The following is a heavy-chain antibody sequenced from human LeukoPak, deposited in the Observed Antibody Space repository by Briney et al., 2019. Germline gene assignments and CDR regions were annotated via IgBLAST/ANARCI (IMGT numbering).Heavy chain of an antibody. V-gene: IGHV4-34*01. CDR3: ASQKGSHGAFDI. Sequence: PSETLSLTCAVYGGSLSGYYWSWIRQPPGKGLEWIGEINHSGSTNYNPSLKSRVTIPVDTSKNQFSLKLSSVTAADTAVYYCASQKGSHGAFDIWGQGTMVTVSS. J-gene: IGHJ3*02. CDR2: INHSGST. D-gene: IGHD6-6*01. CDR1: GGSLSGYY.